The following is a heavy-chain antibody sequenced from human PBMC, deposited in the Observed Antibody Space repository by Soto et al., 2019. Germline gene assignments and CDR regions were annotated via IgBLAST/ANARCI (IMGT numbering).Heavy chain of an antibody. J-gene: IGHJ4*02. CDR3: ARGRDGYNFLYEPT. CDR1: GFTISNNY. Sequence: EVQLVESGGGLIQPGGSLRLSCAASGFTISNNYMSWVRQAPGKGLEWVSAIYSGGRTDYADSVKGRFTISRDNSKNTVYLQMDSLRAEDTAEYYCARGRDGYNFLYEPTWGQGTPVTVSS. V-gene: IGHV3-53*01. D-gene: IGHD5-12*01. CDR2: IYSGGRT.